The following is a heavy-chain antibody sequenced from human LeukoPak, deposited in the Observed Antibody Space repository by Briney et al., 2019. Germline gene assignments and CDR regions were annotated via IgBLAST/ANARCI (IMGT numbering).Heavy chain of an antibody. Sequence: PSETLSLTCTVSGGSISSSSYYWGWIRQPPGKGLEWIGEINHSGSTNYNPSLKSRVTISVDTSKNQFSLKLSSVTAADTAVYYCARAPRNHYYGSGSCYDFWGQGTLVTVSS. D-gene: IGHD3-10*01. CDR1: GGSISSSSYY. CDR2: INHSGST. CDR3: ARAPRNHYYGSGSCYDF. V-gene: IGHV4-39*07. J-gene: IGHJ4*02.